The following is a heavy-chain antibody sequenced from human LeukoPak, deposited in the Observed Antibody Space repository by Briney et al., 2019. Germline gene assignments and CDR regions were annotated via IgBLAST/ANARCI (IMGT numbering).Heavy chain of an antibody. CDR3: AKGFYDKSASGVFDI. CDR2: ISASGGST. CDR1: GFTFSSFA. Sequence: PGGSLRLSCAASGFTFSSFATSWVRQAPGKGLEWVSGISASGGSTYYADSVKGRFTISRDNSKNTLYLQMNSLRAEDTAVYYCAKGFYDKSASGVFDIWGQGTMVTVSS. D-gene: IGHD3-16*01. V-gene: IGHV3-23*01. J-gene: IGHJ3*02.